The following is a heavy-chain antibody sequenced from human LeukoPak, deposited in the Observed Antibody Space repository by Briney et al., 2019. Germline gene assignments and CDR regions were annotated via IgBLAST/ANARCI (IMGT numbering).Heavy chain of an antibody. D-gene: IGHD6-19*01. CDR3: ARDSQYSSGWDY. J-gene: IGHJ4*02. CDR1: GGTFSSYA. Sequence: ASVKVSCKASGGTFSSYAISWVRQAPGQGLEWVGGIIPIFGTANYAQKFQVRVTITTDESTSTAYMELSSLRSEDTAVYYCARDSQYSSGWDYWGQGTLVTVSS. V-gene: IGHV1-69*05. CDR2: IIPIFGTA.